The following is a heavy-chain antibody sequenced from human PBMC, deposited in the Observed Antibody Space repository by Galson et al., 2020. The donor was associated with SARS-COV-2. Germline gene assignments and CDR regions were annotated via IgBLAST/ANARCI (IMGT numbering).Heavy chain of an antibody. V-gene: IGHV3-30*18. J-gene: IGHJ4*02. CDR1: GFTFIDYG. D-gene: IGHD5-12*01. CDR2: ISYDGSQK. CDR3: AKAGESGFVDY. Sequence: TGGSLRLSCAASGFTFIDYGMHWVRQAPGKGLEWVAVISYDGSQKYYADSVKGRFTISRDDSKNTLYLQMNSLRAEDTALYSCAKAGESGFVDYWGRGTLVSVSS.